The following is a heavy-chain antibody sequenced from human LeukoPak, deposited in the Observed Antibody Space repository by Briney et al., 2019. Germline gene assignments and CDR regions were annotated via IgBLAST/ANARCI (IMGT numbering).Heavy chain of an antibody. Sequence: GGSLRLSCAASGFTFSGYAMSWVRQAPGKGLEWVSSISTTGGNTYYAESVKGRFTISRDNSKNTVFLQLSSLRAEDTALYYCAKGGGEDFDHWGQGALVTVSS. CDR1: GFTFSGYA. V-gene: IGHV3-23*01. J-gene: IGHJ4*02. CDR3: AKGGGEDFDH. D-gene: IGHD3-10*01. CDR2: ISTTGGNT.